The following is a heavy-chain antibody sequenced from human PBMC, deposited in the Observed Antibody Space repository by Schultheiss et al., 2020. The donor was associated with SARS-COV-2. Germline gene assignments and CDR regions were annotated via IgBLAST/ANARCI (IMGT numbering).Heavy chain of an antibody. CDR2: IWYDGSNK. D-gene: IGHD3-22*01. CDR3: ARDSSGYYPGAFDY. V-gene: IGHV3-33*01. J-gene: IGHJ4*02. Sequence: GESLKISCAASGFTFSSYGMHWVRQAPGKGLEWVAVIWYDGSNKYYADSVKGRFTISRDNSKNTLYLQMNSLRAEDTAVYYCARDSSGYYPGAFDYWGQGTLVTVSS. CDR1: GFTFSSYG.